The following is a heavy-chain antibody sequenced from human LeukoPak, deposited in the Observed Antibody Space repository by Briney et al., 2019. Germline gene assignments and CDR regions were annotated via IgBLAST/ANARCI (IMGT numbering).Heavy chain of an antibody. Sequence: SETLSLTCTVSGGSTNSSNYYWGWVRQPPGKGLEWIGSMYDSGSTYYNPSLKSRVTISVDTSKNQFSLKLTSVTAADTAVYYCARGGVIWSWGYWPRETLVTVSS. CDR3: ARGGVIWSWGY. CDR1: GGSTNSSNYY. CDR2: MYDSGST. V-gene: IGHV4-39*02. J-gene: IGHJ4*02. D-gene: IGHD3-10*01.